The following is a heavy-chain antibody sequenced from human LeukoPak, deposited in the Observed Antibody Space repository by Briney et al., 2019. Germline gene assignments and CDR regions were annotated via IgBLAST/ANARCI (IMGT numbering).Heavy chain of an antibody. D-gene: IGHD2-2*02. CDR1: GFTFSNAW. J-gene: IGHJ6*03. Sequence: GGSLRLSCAASGFTFSNAWKSWVRQAPGKGLEWVGRIKSKTDGGTTDYAAPVKGRFTISRDDSKNTLYLQMNSLKTEDTAVYYCTTGPPIGVVPAAIGGYYYYYTDVWGKGTTVTVSS. V-gene: IGHV3-15*01. CDR3: TTGPPIGVVPAAIGGYYYYYTDV. CDR2: IKSKTDGGTT.